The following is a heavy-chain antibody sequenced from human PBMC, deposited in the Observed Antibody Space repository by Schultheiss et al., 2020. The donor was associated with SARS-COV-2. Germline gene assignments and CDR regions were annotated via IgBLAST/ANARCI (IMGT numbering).Heavy chain of an antibody. CDR2: IPFDASNK. D-gene: IGHD4-17*01. Sequence: GESLKISCTASGFTFSSYAMHWVRQAPGKGLEWVELIPFDASNKYYAESVKGRFTISRDNSKNTLYLHMNRLRPEDTAVYFCARDWPPTYGDYYYYALDVWGQGTTVTVSS. CDR1: GFTFSSYA. CDR3: ARDWPPTYGDYYYYALDV. V-gene: IGHV3-30-3*01. J-gene: IGHJ6*02.